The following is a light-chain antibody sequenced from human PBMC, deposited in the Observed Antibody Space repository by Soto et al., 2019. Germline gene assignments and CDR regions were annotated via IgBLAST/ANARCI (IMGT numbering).Light chain of an antibody. CDR2: AAS. J-gene: IGKJ1*01. CDR3: QQYRSWPRT. Sequence: EIVMTQSPATLSVSPGERATVSCRASQSVSSDLAWYQQKPGQTPSLLIYAASTRATGIPARFSGSGSGTEFTLTISSLQSEGFAVYYCQQYRSWPRTFGQGTKVEI. V-gene: IGKV3-15*01. CDR1: QSVSSD.